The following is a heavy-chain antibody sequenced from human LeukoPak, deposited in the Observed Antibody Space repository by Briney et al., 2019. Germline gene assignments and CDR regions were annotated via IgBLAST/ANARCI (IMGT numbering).Heavy chain of an antibody. J-gene: IGHJ4*02. CDR3: ARESSGWYLN. D-gene: IGHD6-19*01. CDR2: IYYRGST. CDR1: GGSIGSYY. V-gene: IGHV4-59*12. Sequence: SETLSLTCTVSGGSIGSYYWSWIRQPPGKGLEWIGYIYYRGSTNYNPSLKSRVTISVDTSKNQFSLKLSSVTAADTAVYYCARESSGWYLNWGQGTLVTVSS.